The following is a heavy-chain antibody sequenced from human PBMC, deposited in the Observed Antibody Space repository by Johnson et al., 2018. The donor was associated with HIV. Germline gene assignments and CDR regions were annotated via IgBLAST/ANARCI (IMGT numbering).Heavy chain of an antibody. CDR1: GFTFSSYA. CDR2: ISYDGGSK. Sequence: QVQLVESGVGVVQPGRSLRLSCAASGFTFSSYAMHWVRQAPGKGLEWVAVISYDGGSKYYADSVKGRFTVSRDNSKNTLYLQINSLRPEDTAVYYCARLPSGYSRDDLDIWGQGTMVTVSS. J-gene: IGHJ3*02. D-gene: IGHD5-18*01. V-gene: IGHV3-30*04. CDR3: ARLPSGYSRDDLDI.